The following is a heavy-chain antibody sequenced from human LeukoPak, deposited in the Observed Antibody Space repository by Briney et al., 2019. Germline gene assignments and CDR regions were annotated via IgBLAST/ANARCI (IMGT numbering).Heavy chain of an antibody. CDR1: GFSFSDAW. D-gene: IGHD6-25*01. CDR3: ARDSGRQADFDY. J-gene: IGHJ4*02. V-gene: IGHV3-7*01. CDR2: IKQDGSEK. Sequence: GGSHRLSCAASGFSFSDAWMSWVRQAPGKGLEWVANIKQDGSEKYYVDSVKGRFTISRDNAKNSLYLQMNSLRAEDTAVYYCARDSGRQADFDYWGQGTLVTVSS.